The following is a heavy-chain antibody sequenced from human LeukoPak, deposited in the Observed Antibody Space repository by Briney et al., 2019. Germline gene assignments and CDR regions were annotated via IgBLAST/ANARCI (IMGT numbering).Heavy chain of an antibody. J-gene: IGHJ4*02. CDR2: IYSGGST. Sequence: GGSLRLSCAASGFTVSSNYMSWVRQAPGKGLEWVSVIYSGGSTYYADSVKGRFTISRDNSKNTLYLQMNSLRAEDTAVYYCARDLSYDSSGYSKRFDYWGQGTLVTVSS. D-gene: IGHD3-22*01. V-gene: IGHV3-66*01. CDR1: GFTVSSNY. CDR3: ARDLSYDSSGYSKRFDY.